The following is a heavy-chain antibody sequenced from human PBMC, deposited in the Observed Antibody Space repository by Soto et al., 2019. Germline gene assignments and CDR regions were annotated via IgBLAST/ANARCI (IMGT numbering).Heavy chain of an antibody. D-gene: IGHD5-18*01. CDR2: IVVGSGNT. J-gene: IGHJ5*02. CDR3: AAKEMTAADTGWFDP. CDR1: GFTFSNYI. V-gene: IGHV1-58*01. Sequence: SVKVSCKASGFTFSNYIVQWVRQARGQRLEWIGWIVVGSGNTNYVEKFHERVTITRDMSTSTAYMELSSLRFEDAAVYYCAAKEMTAADTGWFDPWGRGTLVTVSS.